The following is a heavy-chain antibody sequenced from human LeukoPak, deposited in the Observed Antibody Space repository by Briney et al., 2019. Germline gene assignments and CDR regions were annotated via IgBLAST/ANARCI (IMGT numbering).Heavy chain of an antibody. J-gene: IGHJ2*01. D-gene: IGHD3-22*01. Sequence: PSETLSLTCTVSGGSITSYYWSWIRQPAGKGLEWIGRMYTSGSTNYNPSLKSRVTMSMDTSKNQFSLKLSSVTAADTAVYFCARGVYFDSSGLSPALDLWGRGTLVTVSS. CDR1: GGSITSYY. V-gene: IGHV4-4*07. CDR3: ARGVYFDSSGLSPALDL. CDR2: MYTSGST.